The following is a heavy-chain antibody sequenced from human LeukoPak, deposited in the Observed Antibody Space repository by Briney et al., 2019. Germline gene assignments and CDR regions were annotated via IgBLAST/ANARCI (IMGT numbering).Heavy chain of an antibody. CDR3: ARVFRDTYCGGDCQDYWYFDL. Sequence: PSETLSLTCAVSGGSISSGGYSWSWIRQPPGKGLEWIGYIYHSGSTYYNPSLKSRVTISVDRSKNQFSLKLSSVTAADTAVYYCARVFRDTYCGGDCQDYWYFDLWGRGTLVTVSS. J-gene: IGHJ2*01. CDR1: GGSISSGGYS. D-gene: IGHD2-21*02. CDR2: IYHSGST. V-gene: IGHV4-30-2*01.